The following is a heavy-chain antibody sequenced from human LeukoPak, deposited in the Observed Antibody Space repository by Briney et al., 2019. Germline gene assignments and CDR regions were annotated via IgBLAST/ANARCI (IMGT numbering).Heavy chain of an antibody. CDR3: ARDGDILTGDPLDY. CDR2: FTSRSRSI. Sequence: GGSLRLSCVASGFTFSSYSMTWVRQAPGKGLEWLSSFTSRSRSIYYADSVKGRFTISRDNAKNLLYLQMNSLRAEDTAVYYCARDGDILTGDPLDYWGQGTLVTVSS. CDR1: GFTFSSYS. V-gene: IGHV3-21*06. J-gene: IGHJ4*02. D-gene: IGHD3-9*01.